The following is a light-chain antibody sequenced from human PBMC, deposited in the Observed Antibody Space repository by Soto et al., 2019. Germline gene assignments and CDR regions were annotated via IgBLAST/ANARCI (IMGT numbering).Light chain of an antibody. CDR1: SSNIGAGYD. V-gene: IGLV1-40*01. CDR3: QSYDSILSVV. Sequence: QSALTQPPSVSGAPGQRVTISCTGSSSNIGAGYDVHWYQQLPGTAPKLLIYGNSNRPSGVPDRFSGSKSGTSASLAITGLQAEDEADYYCQSYDSILSVVFGGGTKVTVL. CDR2: GNS. J-gene: IGLJ2*01.